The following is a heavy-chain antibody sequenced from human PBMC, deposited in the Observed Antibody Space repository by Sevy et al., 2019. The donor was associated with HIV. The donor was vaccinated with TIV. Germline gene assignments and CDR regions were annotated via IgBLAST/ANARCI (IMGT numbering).Heavy chain of an antibody. Sequence: VSVKVSCKASGYTFTSYGISWVRQAPGQGLEWMGWISAYNGNTNYAQKLQGRVTMTTDTSTSTAYMELRSLRSDDTAVYYCAREADYDFWSGYYTFGGMDVWGQGTTVTVSS. CDR1: GYTFTSYG. CDR2: ISAYNGNT. D-gene: IGHD3-3*01. V-gene: IGHV1-18*04. J-gene: IGHJ6*02. CDR3: AREADYDFWSGYYTFGGMDV.